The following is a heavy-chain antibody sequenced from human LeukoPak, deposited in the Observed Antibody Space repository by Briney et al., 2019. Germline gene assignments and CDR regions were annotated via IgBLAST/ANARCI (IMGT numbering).Heavy chain of an antibody. CDR3: AKGRAAVVGTYDC. D-gene: IGHD6-19*01. V-gene: IGHV3-23*01. J-gene: IGHJ4*02. Sequence: ETGGSLRLSCAASGFTFSSYAMNWVRQAPGKGLEWVSAITGSGGSTFYADSLKGRFTISRDNSKNTLYLQMDSLRAEDTAVYYCAKGRAAVVGTYDCWGQGTLVTVSS. CDR2: ITGSGGST. CDR1: GFTFSSYA.